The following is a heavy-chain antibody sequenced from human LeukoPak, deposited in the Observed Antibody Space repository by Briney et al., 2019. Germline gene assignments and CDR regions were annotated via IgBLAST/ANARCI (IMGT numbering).Heavy chain of an antibody. Sequence: PSETLSLTCAVSDDSFSSHYWTWIRQPPGKGLEWIGYISYIGSTNYNPSLKSRVTISIDTSKNQFSLKLSSVTAADTAVYYCARGRGAFDYWGQGTLVTVSS. CDR3: ARGRGAFDY. CDR1: DDSFSSHY. V-gene: IGHV4-59*11. CDR2: ISYIGST. J-gene: IGHJ4*02.